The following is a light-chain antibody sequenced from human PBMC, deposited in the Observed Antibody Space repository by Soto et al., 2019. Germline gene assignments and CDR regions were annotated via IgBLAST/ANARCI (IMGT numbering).Light chain of an antibody. V-gene: IGKV1-5*03. CDR3: QQYNSYSYT. CDR2: NAS. Sequence: DLQMTQSPSTLSASVVDRVTITCRASQSISSWLAWYQQKPGKAPKLLIYNASSLESGVPSRFSGSGSGTEFTLTISSLQPDDFATYYCQQYNSYSYTFGQGTKVDI. J-gene: IGKJ2*01. CDR1: QSISSW.